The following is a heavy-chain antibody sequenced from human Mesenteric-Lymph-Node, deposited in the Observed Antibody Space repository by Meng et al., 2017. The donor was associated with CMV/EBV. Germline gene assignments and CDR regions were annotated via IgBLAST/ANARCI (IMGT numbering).Heavy chain of an antibody. V-gene: IGHV4-31*02. CDR3: ARQLDDFWSGYPLNS. J-gene: IGHJ4*02. Sequence: GSISGGSYSWTWVRQVPGKALEWIAYIHHSGTTSHSPSLRSRVSISVDTSKNQFSLRLSSVTAADTAVYFCARQLDDFWSGYPLNSWGRGTLVTVSS. D-gene: IGHD3-3*01. CDR1: GSISGGSYS. CDR2: IHHSGTT.